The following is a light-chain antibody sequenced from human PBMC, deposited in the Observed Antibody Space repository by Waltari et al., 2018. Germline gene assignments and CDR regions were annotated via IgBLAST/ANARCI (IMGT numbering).Light chain of an antibody. Sequence: FMLTQPHSVSGSPGKTVTISCTRSSGTFAAAYVQWYHQRPGSSPITVIYEDDKRTSGVPDRFSGSVDMSANSASLTISGLKPEDEADYFCQSYDSSSVVFGGGTKLTVL. CDR2: EDD. CDR3: QSYDSSSVV. V-gene: IGLV6-57*01. J-gene: IGLJ2*01. CDR1: SGTFAAAY.